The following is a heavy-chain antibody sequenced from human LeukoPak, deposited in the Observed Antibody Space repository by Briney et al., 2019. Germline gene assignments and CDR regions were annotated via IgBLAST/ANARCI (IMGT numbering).Heavy chain of an antibody. V-gene: IGHV5-51*01. CDR1: GYSFTGYW. Sequence: GESLKISCXGSGYSFTGYWIGWVRQMLGKGLEWMGIIYPGDSDTRYSPSFQGQVTISADKSISTAYLQWSSLKASDTAMYYCAITRSHDAFDIWGQGTMVTVSS. J-gene: IGHJ3*02. CDR2: IYPGDSDT. D-gene: IGHD1-14*01. CDR3: AITRSHDAFDI.